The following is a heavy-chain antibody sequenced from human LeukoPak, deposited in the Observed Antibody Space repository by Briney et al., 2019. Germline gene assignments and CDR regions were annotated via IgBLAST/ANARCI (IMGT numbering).Heavy chain of an antibody. Sequence: GGSLRLSCAASGFSFDIYAMSWVRQAPGKGLEWVSGISGSGGSTYYADSAKGRFTISRDNSKNTLYLQMNSLRAEDTAVYYCAKDRASVLRYFDWSPGWGQGTLVTVSS. V-gene: IGHV3-23*01. D-gene: IGHD3-9*01. CDR2: ISGSGGST. CDR3: AKDRASVLRYFDWSPG. CDR1: GFSFDIYA. J-gene: IGHJ4*02.